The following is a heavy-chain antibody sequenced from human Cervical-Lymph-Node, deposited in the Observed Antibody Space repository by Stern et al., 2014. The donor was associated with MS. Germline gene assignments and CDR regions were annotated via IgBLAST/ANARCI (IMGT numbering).Heavy chain of an antibody. V-gene: IGHV1-69*06. Sequence: QVQLVQSGADVKKPGSSVRVSCKASGGISWLRQAPGQGLEWMGGIIPFVGTANYAQKFQGRLTIIADTSTNTNNMALSSLRSDDTAVYYCARGAGDNWFDPWGQGTLVSVSS. CDR2: IIPFVGTA. CDR1: GG. CDR3: ARGAGDNWFDP. J-gene: IGHJ5*02. D-gene: IGHD3-10*01.